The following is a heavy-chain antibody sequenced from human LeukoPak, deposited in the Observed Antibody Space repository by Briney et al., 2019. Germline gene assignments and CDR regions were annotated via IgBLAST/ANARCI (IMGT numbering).Heavy chain of an antibody. D-gene: IGHD1-26*01. J-gene: IGHJ5*01. Sequence: SETLSLTCTVSGGSITISSYYWGWIRQPPGKGLEWIGSIYYSGNTYYNPSLKSRVTISVDTSKHQFSLNLSSVTAADTAIYFCARGLLYSGSYARNWFDSWGQGTLVTVSS. CDR1: GGSITISSYY. V-gene: IGHV4-39*01. CDR2: IYYSGNT. CDR3: ARGLLYSGSYARNWFDS.